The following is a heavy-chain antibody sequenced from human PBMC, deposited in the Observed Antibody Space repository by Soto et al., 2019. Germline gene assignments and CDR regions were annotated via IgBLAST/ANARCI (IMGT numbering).Heavy chain of an antibody. J-gene: IGHJ4*02. CDR3: ALPIADTSFYDY. D-gene: IGHD2-2*01. CDR1: GFTFTNYA. CDR2: VTGSGSNA. Sequence: EVQLLESGGGLVQPGGSLRLSCAASGFTFTNYAMSWVRQAPGKGLEWVALVTGSGSNAYYADSVKGRFTISRDNSKSTLYLHMDSLRADDTAVYYCALPIADTSFYDYWGQGALVTVSS. V-gene: IGHV3-23*01.